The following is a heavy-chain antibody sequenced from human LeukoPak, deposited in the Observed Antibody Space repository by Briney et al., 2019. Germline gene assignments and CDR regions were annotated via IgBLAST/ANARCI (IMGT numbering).Heavy chain of an antibody. J-gene: IGHJ4*02. D-gene: IGHD6-13*01. CDR1: GFTVSSNY. V-gene: IGHV3-53*01. Sequence: PGGSLRLSCAASGFTVSSNYMSWVRQAPGKGLEWVSVIYSGGSTYYADSVKGRFTISGDNAKNTLYLQMNSLRAEDTAVYYCARGIAAAGIGLAFDYWGQGTLVTVSS. CDR3: ARGIAAAGIGLAFDY. CDR2: IYSGGST.